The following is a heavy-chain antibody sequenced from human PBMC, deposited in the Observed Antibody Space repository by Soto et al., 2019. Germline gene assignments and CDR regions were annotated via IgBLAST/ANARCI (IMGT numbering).Heavy chain of an antibody. Sequence: GGALRRSSAASGFTFSSYAMHWVRQSPGKGLEWLAVISYDGSNKYYADSVKGRFTISRDNSKNTLYLQMNSLRAEDTAVYYCARVSIAVADIYADYYGMDVWGQGPTVTVSS. CDR2: ISYDGSNK. D-gene: IGHD6-19*01. J-gene: IGHJ6*02. V-gene: IGHV3-30-3*01. CDR3: ARVSIAVADIYADYYGMDV. CDR1: GFTFSSYA.